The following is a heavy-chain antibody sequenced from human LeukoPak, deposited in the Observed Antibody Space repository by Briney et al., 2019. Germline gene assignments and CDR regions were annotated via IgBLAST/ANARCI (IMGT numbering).Heavy chain of an antibody. CDR1: GFTFVDYA. Sequence: GGSLTLSCAASGFTFVDYAMHWLRQPPAKGLDGVSRISWNSGSICYADSVKGRFTISRDNAKNSLYLQMNSLRAEDTALYYCAKDMRPGTLRAVTRAFWEYWGQGTLVTVSS. CDR3: AKDMRPGTLRAVTRAFWEY. V-gene: IGHV3-9*01. D-gene: IGHD4-17*01. J-gene: IGHJ4*02. CDR2: ISWNSGSI.